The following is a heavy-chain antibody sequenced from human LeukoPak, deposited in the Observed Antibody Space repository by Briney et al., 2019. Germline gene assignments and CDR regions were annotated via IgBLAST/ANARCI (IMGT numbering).Heavy chain of an antibody. CDR2: IYYSGST. D-gene: IGHD6-19*01. Sequence: SETLSLTCGVSGGSVSSGSYYWSWIRQPPGKGLEWIGYIYYSGSTNYNPSLKSRVTISVDTSKNQFSLKLSSVTAADTAVYYCARDLRRYSSGWCFDPWGQGTLVTVSS. J-gene: IGHJ5*02. CDR3: ARDLRRYSSGWCFDP. V-gene: IGHV4-61*01. CDR1: GGSVSSGSYY.